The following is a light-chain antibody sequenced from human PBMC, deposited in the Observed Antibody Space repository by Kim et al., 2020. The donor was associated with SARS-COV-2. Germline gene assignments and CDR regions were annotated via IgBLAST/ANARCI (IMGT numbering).Light chain of an antibody. CDR1: QSLLYSSINKNY. CDR2: WAS. CDR3: QQYYTSSPLT. J-gene: IGKJ4*01. V-gene: IGKV4-1*01. Sequence: DIVMTQSPDSLAVSLGERATINCKSSQSLLYSSINKNYLAWYQQKPGQPPKLLIYWASSRESGVPDRFSGSGSGTDFTLTIRSLKAEDVAVYYCQQYYTSSPLTFGGGTKLEI.